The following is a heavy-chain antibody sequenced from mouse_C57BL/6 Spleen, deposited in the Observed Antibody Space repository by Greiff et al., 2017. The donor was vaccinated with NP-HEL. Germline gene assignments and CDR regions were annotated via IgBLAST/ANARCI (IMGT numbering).Heavy chain of an antibody. D-gene: IGHD2-2*01. Sequence: QVQLKESGAELVKPGASVKMSCKASGYTFTTYPIEWMKQNHGKSLEWIGNFHPYNDDTKYNEKFKGKATLTVEKSSSTVYLELSRLTSDDSAVYYCARSYGYEAYFDYWGQGTTLTVSS. V-gene: IGHV1-47*01. CDR1: GYTFTTYP. CDR3: ARSYGYEAYFDY. CDR2: FHPYNDDT. J-gene: IGHJ2*01.